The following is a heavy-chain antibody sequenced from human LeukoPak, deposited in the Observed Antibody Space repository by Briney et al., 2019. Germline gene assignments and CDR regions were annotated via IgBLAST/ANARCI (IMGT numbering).Heavy chain of an antibody. V-gene: IGHV1-18*01. J-gene: IGHJ2*01. CDR2: ISAYNGNT. D-gene: IGHD6-19*01. CDR3: ARDRKSSGWPQNFDL. CDR1: GYTFTSYG. Sequence: GASVKVSCKASGYTFTSYGISWVRQAPGQGLEWMGWISAYNGNTNYAQKLQGRVTMTTDTSTSTAYMELRSLRSDDTAVYYCARDRKSSGWPQNFDLWGRGTLVTVSS.